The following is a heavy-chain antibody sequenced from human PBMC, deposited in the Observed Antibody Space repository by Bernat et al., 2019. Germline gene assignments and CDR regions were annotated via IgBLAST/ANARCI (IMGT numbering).Heavy chain of an antibody. V-gene: IGHV3-30*18. D-gene: IGHD2-2*01. CDR1: GFTFSSYG. CDR3: AKEYCSSPSCYPYYYYYYGMDV. J-gene: IGHJ6*02. CDR2: ISYDGSNK. Sequence: QVQLVESGGGVVQPGRSLRLSCAASGFTFSSYGMHWVRQAPGKGLEWVAVISYDGSNKYYADSVKGRFTISRDNSKNTLYLQMNSLRAEDTAVYYCAKEYCSSPSCYPYYYYYYGMDVWGQGTTVTVSS.